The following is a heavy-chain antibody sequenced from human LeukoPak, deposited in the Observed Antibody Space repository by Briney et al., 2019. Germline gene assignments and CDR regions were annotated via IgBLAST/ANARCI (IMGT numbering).Heavy chain of an antibody. D-gene: IGHD3-22*01. CDR3: ARVGTYYSESSGYYRKYYFDY. CDR2: ISSSGSTI. V-gene: IGHV3-48*03. CDR1: GFTFSSYE. Sequence: GGSLRLSCAASGFTFSSYEMNWVRQAPGKGLEWVSYISSSGSTIYYADSVKGRFTISRDNAKNSLYLQMNSLRAEDTAVYYCARVGTYYSESSGYYRKYYFDYWGQGTLATVSS. J-gene: IGHJ4*02.